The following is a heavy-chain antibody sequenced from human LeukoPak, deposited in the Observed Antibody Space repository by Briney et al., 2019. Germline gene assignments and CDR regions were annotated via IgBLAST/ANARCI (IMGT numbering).Heavy chain of an antibody. J-gene: IGHJ4*02. CDR3: AKLYSSGWYGGTVFDY. D-gene: IGHD6-19*01. CDR1: GFTFSSYG. CDR2: ISYDGSNK. V-gene: IGHV3-30*18. Sequence: GRSLRLSCAASGFTFSSYGMHWVRQAPGKGLEWVAVISYDGSNKYYADSVKGRFTISRDNSKNTLYLQMNSLRAEDTAVYYCAKLYSSGWYGGTVFDYWGQGTLVTVSS.